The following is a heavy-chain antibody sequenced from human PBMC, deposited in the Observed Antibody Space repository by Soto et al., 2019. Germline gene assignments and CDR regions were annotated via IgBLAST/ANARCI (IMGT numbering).Heavy chain of an antibody. CDR3: ARYETGCSGGSCYSYFDY. J-gene: IGHJ4*02. D-gene: IGHD2-15*01. CDR1: GGTFSSYA. Sequence: QVQLVQSGAEVKKPGSSVKDSCKASGGTFSSYAISWVRQAPGQGLEWMGGIIPIFGTANYAQKFQGRVTITADESTSTAYMELSSLRSEDTAVYYCARYETGCSGGSCYSYFDYWGQGTLVTVSS. V-gene: IGHV1-69*01. CDR2: IIPIFGTA.